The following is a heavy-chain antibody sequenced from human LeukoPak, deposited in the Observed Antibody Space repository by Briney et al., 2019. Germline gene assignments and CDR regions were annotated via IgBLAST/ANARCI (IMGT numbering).Heavy chain of an antibody. CDR3: ARGRREHYYDSSGYYYY. V-gene: IGHV1-2*02. D-gene: IGHD3-22*01. CDR2: INPNSGGT. Sequence: ASVKVSCKASGYTFTGYYMHWVRQAPGQGLEWMGWINPNSGGTNYAQKFQGRVTMTRDTSISTAYMELSRLRSDDTAVYYCARGRREHYYDSSGYYYYWGQGTLVTVSS. CDR1: GYTFTGYY. J-gene: IGHJ4*02.